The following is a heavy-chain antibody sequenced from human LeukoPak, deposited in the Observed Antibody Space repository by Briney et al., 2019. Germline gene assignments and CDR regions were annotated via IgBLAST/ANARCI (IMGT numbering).Heavy chain of an antibody. Sequence: ASVRLSCKASGYTFSGYYMHWVRQAPGQGLEWMGWINPDSSDTNYAQKFQGRFTMTRDNSISTVYMQLSRLRSEDTAVYYCARGHSTYYYDSSGYYIGQHWGQGNLVSVFS. CDR2: INPDSSDT. CDR1: GYTFSGYY. CDR3: ARGHSTYYYDSSGYYIGQH. V-gene: IGHV1-2*02. J-gene: IGHJ1*01. D-gene: IGHD3-22*01.